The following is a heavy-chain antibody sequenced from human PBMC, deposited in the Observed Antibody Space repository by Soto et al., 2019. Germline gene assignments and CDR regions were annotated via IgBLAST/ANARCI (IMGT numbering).Heavy chain of an antibody. J-gene: IGHJ4*02. CDR3: TKANRYCSGANCFTFDY. V-gene: IGHV3-23*01. Sequence: GGSLRLCCTASGCTCSNYAMSWVRQAPGKGLEWVSTFSSSGGGTYYADSVKGRFTISRDNSKNTLYLQMNSLRAEDTAVYYCTKANRYCSGANCFTFDYWGLGTLVTVSS. CDR1: GCTCSNYA. D-gene: IGHD2-15*01. CDR2: FSSSGGGT.